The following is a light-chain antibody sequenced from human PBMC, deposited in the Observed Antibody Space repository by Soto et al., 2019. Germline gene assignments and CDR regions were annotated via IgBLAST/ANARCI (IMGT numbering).Light chain of an antibody. CDR2: GVT. Sequence: QSALTQPASVSGSPGQSITISCTGTSSDIGAYDDVSWYQQHPGKAPKLMIYGVTNRPSGVSHRFSGSNSGNTASLTISGRQAEDEADYCCCSDAYSSLWLFGGGTKLTVL. J-gene: IGLJ3*02. CDR1: SSDIGAYDD. CDR3: CSDAYSSLWL. V-gene: IGLV2-14*01.